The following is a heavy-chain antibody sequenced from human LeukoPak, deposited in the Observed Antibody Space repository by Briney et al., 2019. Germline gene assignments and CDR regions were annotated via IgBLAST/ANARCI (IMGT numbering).Heavy chain of an antibody. Sequence: SETLSLTCTVSGGSISSSSYYWGWIRQPPGKGLEWIGSIYYGGTTNYNPSLKSRVTISVDTSKNQFSLKLSSVTAADTAVYFCARVSWFPGTSYYYMDVWGKGTTVTVSS. J-gene: IGHJ6*03. CDR2: IYYGGTT. CDR1: GGSISSSSYY. V-gene: IGHV4-39*07. D-gene: IGHD1-1*01. CDR3: ARVSWFPGTSYYYMDV.